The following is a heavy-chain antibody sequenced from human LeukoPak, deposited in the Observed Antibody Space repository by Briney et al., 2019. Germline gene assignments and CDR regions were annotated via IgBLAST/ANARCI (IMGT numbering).Heavy chain of an antibody. V-gene: IGHV3-23*01. CDR3: AKREAEESGPIDF. D-gene: IGHD3-3*01. CDR2: ISGRGDFT. J-gene: IGHJ4*02. Sequence: PGGSLRLSCAGSGFTFSKSAMTWVRQAPGTELVWVSAISGRGDFTYYADSVKGRFTISRDNSKNVLYLQMSSLRAQDTAVYYCAKREAEESGPIDFWGQGTLVTVSS. CDR1: GFTFSKSA.